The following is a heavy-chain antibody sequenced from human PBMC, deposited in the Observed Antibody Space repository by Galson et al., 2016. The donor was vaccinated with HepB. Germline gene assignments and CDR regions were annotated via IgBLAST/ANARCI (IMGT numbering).Heavy chain of an antibody. Sequence: SLRLSCAASGFMFCNYCMHWVRQAPGKGLEWVAAIWYDASNKYHGDSAKGRFTISRDNSKNMLYLQMNSLRADDTAVYYCARDRDYGWGSYRYPHYYGMDVWGQGTTVTVSS. V-gene: IGHV3-33*01. CDR3: ARDRDYGWGSYRYPHYYGMDV. CDR2: IWYDASNK. D-gene: IGHD3-16*02. J-gene: IGHJ6*02. CDR1: GFMFCNYC.